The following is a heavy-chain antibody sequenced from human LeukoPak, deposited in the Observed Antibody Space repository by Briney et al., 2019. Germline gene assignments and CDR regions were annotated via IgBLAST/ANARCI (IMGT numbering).Heavy chain of an antibody. CDR3: ARALYCSSTSCYRWYFDL. V-gene: IGHV4-34*01. Sequence: SETLSLTCAVNGGSFSGYYWSWIRQPPGKGLEWIGEINHSGSTNYNPSLKSRVTISVDTSKNQFSLKLSSVTAADTAVYYCARALYCSSTSCYRWYFDLWGRGTLVTVSS. J-gene: IGHJ2*01. D-gene: IGHD2-2*01. CDR1: GGSFSGYY. CDR2: INHSGST.